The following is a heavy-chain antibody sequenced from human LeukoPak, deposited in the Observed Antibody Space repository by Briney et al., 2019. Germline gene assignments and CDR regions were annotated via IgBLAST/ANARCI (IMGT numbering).Heavy chain of an antibody. D-gene: IGHD5-24*01. Sequence: GRSLRLSCAASGFTSSTYGIHWVRQAPGKGLEWVTIISYDGTNKYYGDSVKGRFTISRDNSKNTLDLQMDSLRAEDTAVYYCAKDLSPHRDGSHHGADAWGQGTLVTVSS. CDR3: AKDLSPHRDGSHHGADA. CDR1: GFTSSTYG. CDR2: ISYDGTNK. J-gene: IGHJ5*02. V-gene: IGHV3-30*18.